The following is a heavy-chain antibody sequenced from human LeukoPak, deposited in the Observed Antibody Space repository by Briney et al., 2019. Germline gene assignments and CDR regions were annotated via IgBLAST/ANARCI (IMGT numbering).Heavy chain of an antibody. Sequence: GGSLTLSCAASGFTFSSYDMHWLRHATGKALEWVSAIGTAGDTYYPGSVKGRFTISRENAKNSLYLQMSSLRAGDTAVYYCARGELETSYYYSYYMDVWGKGTTVTVSS. D-gene: IGHD3-10*01. CDR1: GFTFSSYD. V-gene: IGHV3-13*01. CDR2: IGTAGDT. J-gene: IGHJ6*03. CDR3: ARGELETSYYYSYYMDV.